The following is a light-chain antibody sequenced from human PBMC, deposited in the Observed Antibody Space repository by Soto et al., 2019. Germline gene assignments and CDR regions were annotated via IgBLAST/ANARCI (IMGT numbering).Light chain of an antibody. CDR2: GAS. CDR3: QQYNHWPPVT. Sequence: EIVMTQSPATLSVSPGDRATLSCRASQSVCSNLAWYQQKPGQAPRLLIYGASTRATGIPARFSGSGSGIEFTLTTSSLQSEDFAVSYCQQYNHWPPVTFGQGTKVEVK. J-gene: IGKJ1*01. V-gene: IGKV3-15*01. CDR1: QSVCSN.